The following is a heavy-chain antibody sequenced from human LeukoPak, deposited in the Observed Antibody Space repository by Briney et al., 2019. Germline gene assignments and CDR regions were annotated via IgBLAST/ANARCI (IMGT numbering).Heavy chain of an antibody. Sequence: SETLSLTCTVSSGSISSGDHWWSWIRQSPGTGLEWIGYIYYSGNIHYKPSLKSRVTISVDTSKNQFSLKLTSVTAADTAVYYCTRASNLLSAFDYWGQGTLVTVSS. V-gene: IGHV4-30-4*01. CDR2: IYYSGNI. CDR1: SGSISSGDHW. J-gene: IGHJ4*02. D-gene: IGHD3-10*01. CDR3: TRASNLLSAFDY.